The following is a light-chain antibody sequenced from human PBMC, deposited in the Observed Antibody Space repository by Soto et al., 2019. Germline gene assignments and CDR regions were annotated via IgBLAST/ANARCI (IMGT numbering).Light chain of an antibody. Sequence: DIQMTQSPSSLSSSVGDRVTITCQASQDITNYLNWYQQKPGRAPRLLLYDASSLETGVPSRFSGSGSGTHFTLTISSLQPEDVATYYCQHYDHLPITFGQGTRLEIK. V-gene: IGKV1-33*01. CDR2: DAS. J-gene: IGKJ5*01. CDR3: QHYDHLPIT. CDR1: QDITNY.